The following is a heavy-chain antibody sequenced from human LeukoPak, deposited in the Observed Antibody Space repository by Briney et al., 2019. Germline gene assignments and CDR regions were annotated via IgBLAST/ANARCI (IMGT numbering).Heavy chain of an antibody. CDR2: IYYSRST. D-gene: IGHD3-16*02. CDR1: GCSISSYY. CDR3: ASLGPNYHYVWGSYRADDYYFDY. J-gene: IGHJ4*02. Sequence: SETLSLTCTVSGCSISSYYWSWLQQPPGKGLEWIGYIYYSRSTNYNPSLTSRVTISVDTSKNPLSLNLSSVTAADTAVYYCASLGPNYHYVWGSYRADDYYFDYWGQGTLVTVSS. V-gene: IGHV4-59*08.